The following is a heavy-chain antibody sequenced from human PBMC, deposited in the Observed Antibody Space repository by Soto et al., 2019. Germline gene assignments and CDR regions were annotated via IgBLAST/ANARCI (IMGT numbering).Heavy chain of an antibody. J-gene: IGHJ4*02. D-gene: IGHD6-19*01. V-gene: IGHV1-3*01. CDR2: INAGKGDT. Sequence: ASVKVSCKASGYTFTNHAIHWVRQAPGQGLEWMGWINAGKGDTKYPQRFQGRVTITRDTSASTAYMELSSLRSEDTAVYYCASGRTPGIAVAGNFDYWGQGALVTVSS. CDR1: GYTFTNHA. CDR3: ASGRTPGIAVAGNFDY.